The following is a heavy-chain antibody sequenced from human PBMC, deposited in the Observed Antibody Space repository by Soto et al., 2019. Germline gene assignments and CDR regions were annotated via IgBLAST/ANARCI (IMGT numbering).Heavy chain of an antibody. CDR1: GFTFSSYG. V-gene: IGHV3-30*03. Sequence: QVQLVESGGGVVQPGRSLRLSCAASGFTFSSYGMHWVRQAPGKGLEWVAVISYDGSNKYYADSVKGRFTISRDNSKNTLYLQMNSLRAEDTAVYYCARGFMITIGGVIVHNWYFDLWGRGTLVTVSS. D-gene: IGHD3-16*02. J-gene: IGHJ2*01. CDR2: ISYDGSNK. CDR3: ARGFMITIGGVIVHNWYFDL.